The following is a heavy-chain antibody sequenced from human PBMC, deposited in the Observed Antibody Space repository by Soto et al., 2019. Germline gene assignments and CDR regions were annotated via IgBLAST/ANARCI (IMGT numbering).Heavy chain of an antibody. V-gene: IGHV3-7*03. J-gene: IGHJ4*02. CDR2: IKEDGSEK. CDR3: VRFSILVSGRGRGAFFDS. CDR1: GFTFSNYW. Sequence: EVQLVESGGGLVQPGGSLRLSCAASGFTFSNYWMSWVRQVPGKGLAWVSNIKEDGSEKYYVDSVKGRFTISRDNAKNSVHLQMNSLRDEYTAVYYCVRFSILVSGRGRGAFFDSWGQGTPVTVSS. D-gene: IGHD6-19*01.